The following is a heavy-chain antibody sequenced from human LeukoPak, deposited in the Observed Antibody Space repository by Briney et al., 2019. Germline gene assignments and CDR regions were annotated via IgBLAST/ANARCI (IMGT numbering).Heavy chain of an antibody. CDR1: GFTFSSHS. Sequence: GGSLRLSCAASGFTFSSHSINWVRQAPAKGLECIATMTVNTKIYYADSVKGRFTISRDNAENSVYMQMNSLRPEDTAVYYCARADGWDRSDYWGQGTLVTVPS. J-gene: IGHJ4*02. D-gene: IGHD1-26*01. CDR2: MTVNTKI. CDR3: ARADGWDRSDY. V-gene: IGHV3-69-1*01.